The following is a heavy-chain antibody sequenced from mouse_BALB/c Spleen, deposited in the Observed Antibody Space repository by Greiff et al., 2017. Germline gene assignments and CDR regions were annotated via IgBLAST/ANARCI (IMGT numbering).Heavy chain of an antibody. D-gene: IGHD3-2*02. CDR3: ARQRGSDY. CDR1: GFTFSSYA. CDR2: ISSGGSYT. Sequence: EVNVVESGGGLVKPGGSLKLSCAASGFTFSSYAMSWVRQTPEKRLEWVATISSGGSYTYYPDSVKGRFTISRDNAKNTLYLQMSSLRSEDTAMYYCARQRGSDYWGQGTTLTVSS. V-gene: IGHV5-9-3*01. J-gene: IGHJ2*01.